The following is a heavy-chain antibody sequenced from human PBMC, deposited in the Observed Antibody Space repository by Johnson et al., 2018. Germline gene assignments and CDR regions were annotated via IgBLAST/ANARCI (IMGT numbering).Heavy chain of an antibody. Sequence: VQLVESGGGLVQPGVSLTLSCVTSGFTFSRIVGPPGPGKGQVWVSPISGGGNRGDTTDSGKGRFTFSTDSYKNTPYPQMNSMRAEETAIYYCAGDYYGSGRYYYYGRDVWGQGTTVTVSS. J-gene: IGHJ6*02. CDR3: AGDYYGSGRYYYYGRDV. CDR1: GFTFSRIV. CDR2: ISGGGNRG. V-gene: IGHV3-23*04. D-gene: IGHD3-10*01.